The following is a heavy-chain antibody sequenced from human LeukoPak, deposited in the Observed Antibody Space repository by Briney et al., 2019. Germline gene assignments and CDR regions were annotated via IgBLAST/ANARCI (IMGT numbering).Heavy chain of an antibody. J-gene: IGHJ5*02. D-gene: IGHD3-10*01. CDR1: GYSISSGYY. CDR2: IHHSGST. Sequence: SETLSLTCTVSGYSISSGYYWGWIRQPPGKGLEWIGSIHHSGSTYYNPSLKSRVTISVDTSKNQFSLKLTSVTAADTAVYYCARNLWFGELLAAELDRFDPWGQGTLVTVSS. V-gene: IGHV4-38-2*02. CDR3: ARNLWFGELLAAELDRFDP.